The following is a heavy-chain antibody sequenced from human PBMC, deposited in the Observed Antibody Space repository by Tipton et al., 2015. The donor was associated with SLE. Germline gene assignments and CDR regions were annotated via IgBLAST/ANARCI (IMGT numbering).Heavy chain of an antibody. CDR3: ARAYYDSSGYYHGSDAFDI. Sequence: TLSLTCAVSGYSISSGYYWGWIRQPPGKGLEWIGSIYHSGSTYYNPSLKSRVTISVDTSKNQFSLKLSSVTAADTAVYYCARAYYDSSGYYHGSDAFDIWGQGTMVTVSS. D-gene: IGHD3-22*01. J-gene: IGHJ3*02. CDR1: GYSISSGYY. CDR2: IYHSGST. V-gene: IGHV4-38-2*01.